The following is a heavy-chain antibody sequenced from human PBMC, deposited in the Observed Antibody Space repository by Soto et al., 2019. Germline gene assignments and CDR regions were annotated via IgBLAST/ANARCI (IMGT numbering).Heavy chain of an antibody. D-gene: IGHD3-22*01. CDR1: GYTFTSYG. CDR3: ARSYYYDSSGYYLP. V-gene: IGHV1-18*01. CDR2: ISAYNGNT. J-gene: IGHJ5*02. Sequence: GASVKVSCKASGYTFTSYGISWVRQAPGQGLEWMGWISAYNGNTNYAQKLQGRVTMTTDTSTSTAYMELRSLRSDDTAVYYCARSYYYDSSGYYLPWGQGTLVTVSS.